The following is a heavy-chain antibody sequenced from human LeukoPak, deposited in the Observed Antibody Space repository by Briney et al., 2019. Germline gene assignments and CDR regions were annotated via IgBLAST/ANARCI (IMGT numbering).Heavy chain of an antibody. CDR2: INHSGST. V-gene: IGHV4-34*01. D-gene: IGHD3-9*01. CDR1: GGSFSGYY. CDR3: ARGYYDILTGYYSPDAFDI. J-gene: IGHJ3*02. Sequence: PSETLSLTCAVYGGSFSGYYWSWIRQPPGKGLEWIGEINHSGSTNYNPSLKSRVTISVDTSKNQFSLKLSSVTAADTAVYYCARGYYDILTGYYSPDAFDIWGQGTMVTVSS.